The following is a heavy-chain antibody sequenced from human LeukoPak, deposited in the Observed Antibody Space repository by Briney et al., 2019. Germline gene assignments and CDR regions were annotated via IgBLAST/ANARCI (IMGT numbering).Heavy chain of an antibody. V-gene: IGHV3-30*04. CDR2: ISYDGGSK. D-gene: IGHD5-12*01. Sequence: PRRSLRLSCAASGFTFSSYAMHWVRQAPGEGLEWVVVISYDGGSKYYTDSVKGRFTISRDTSKNTMYLQLNSLRAEDTAVYYCAREGGYDPYYFYYGVDVWGQGTTVTVSS. J-gene: IGHJ6*02. CDR1: GFTFSSYA. CDR3: AREGGYDPYYFYYGVDV.